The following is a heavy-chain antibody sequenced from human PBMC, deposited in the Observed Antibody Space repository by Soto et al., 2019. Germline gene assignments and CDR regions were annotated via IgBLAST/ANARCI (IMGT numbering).Heavy chain of an antibody. Sequence: QVQLVESGGGLVKPGGSLRLSCAASGFTFSDYYMSWIRQAPGKGLEWVSYISSSGSTIYYADSVKGRFTISRDNAKNLLYLQMNSLRAEDTAVYYCARYYDSSGYEPCYYYYGMDVWGQGTTVTVSS. D-gene: IGHD3-22*01. CDR3: ARYYDSSGYEPCYYYYGMDV. V-gene: IGHV3-11*01. CDR2: ISSSGSTI. CDR1: GFTFSDYY. J-gene: IGHJ6*02.